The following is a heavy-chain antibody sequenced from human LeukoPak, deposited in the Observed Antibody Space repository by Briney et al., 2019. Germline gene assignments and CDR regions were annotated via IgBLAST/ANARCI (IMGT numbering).Heavy chain of an antibody. V-gene: IGHV4-39*07. CDR3: ARDVDCSGGSCYSGDY. J-gene: IGHJ4*02. D-gene: IGHD2-15*01. CDR2: IYYSGST. Sequence: SETLSLTCTVSGGSISSSSYYWGWIRQPPGKGLEWIGSIYYSGSTKNNPSLKSRATMSMDRSKKRFSLNLRSVTAADTAVYYCARDVDCSGGSCYSGDYWGQGTLVTVSS. CDR1: GGSISSSSYY.